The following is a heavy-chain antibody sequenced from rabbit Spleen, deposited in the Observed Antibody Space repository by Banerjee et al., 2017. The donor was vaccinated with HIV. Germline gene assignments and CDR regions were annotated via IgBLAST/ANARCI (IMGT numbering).Heavy chain of an antibody. D-gene: IGHD1-1*01. J-gene: IGHJ4*01. Sequence: QEQLVESGGGLVQPGASLTLTCTASGFSFSSSYDICWVRQAPGKGLEWIACIYTTNLKTYYASWAKGRFTISKTSSTTVTLQMTSLTVADTATYFCARDLVAVIGWNFNLWGQGTLVTVS. CDR2: IYTTNLKT. CDR1: GFSFSSSYD. CDR3: ARDLVAVIGWNFNL. V-gene: IGHV1S45*01.